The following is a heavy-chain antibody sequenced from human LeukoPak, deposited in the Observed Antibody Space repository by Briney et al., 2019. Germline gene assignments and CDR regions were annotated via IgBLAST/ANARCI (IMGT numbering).Heavy chain of an antibody. CDR2: ISGSGGST. Sequence: GGSLRLSCAASGFTFSSYAMSWVRQAPGKGLEWVSAISGSGGSTYYADSVKGRFTISRDNSKNTLYLQMNSLRAEDTAVYYCARDNHGSRNGYWGQGTLVTVSS. CDR1: GFTFSSYA. V-gene: IGHV3-23*01. D-gene: IGHD4-11*01. J-gene: IGHJ4*02. CDR3: ARDNHGSRNGY.